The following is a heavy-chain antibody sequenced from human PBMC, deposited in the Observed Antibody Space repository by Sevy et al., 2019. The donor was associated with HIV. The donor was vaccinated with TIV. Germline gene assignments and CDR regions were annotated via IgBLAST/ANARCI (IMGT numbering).Heavy chain of an antibody. J-gene: IGHJ6*02. CDR2: ISSSSITI. D-gene: IGHD3-10*02. V-gene: IGHV3-48*01. CDR3: ARDLTRMFF. CDR1: ESTFSDYS. Sequence: GGSLRLSCAASESTFSDYSMNWVRQAPGKGLEWVSYISSSSITINYAASVRGRFRISRDNAKKSLYLQMRNLRAEDAAVYYCARDLTRMFFWGQGTTVTVSS.